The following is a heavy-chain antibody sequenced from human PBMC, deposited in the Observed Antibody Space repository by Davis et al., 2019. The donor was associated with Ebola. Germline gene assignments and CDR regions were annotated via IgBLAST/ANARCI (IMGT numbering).Heavy chain of an antibody. CDR1: GGPISSGGYS. CDR3: ARGASRIQLWSHPFFDY. D-gene: IGHD5-18*01. CDR2: IYYSGST. Sequence: MPSETLSLTCALSGGPISSGGYSWSWIRQHPGKGLEWIGYIYYSGSTYYNPSLKSRVTISVDTSKNQFSLKLSSVTAADTAVYYCARGASRIQLWSHPFFDYWGQGTLVTVSS. J-gene: IGHJ4*02. V-gene: IGHV4-31*11.